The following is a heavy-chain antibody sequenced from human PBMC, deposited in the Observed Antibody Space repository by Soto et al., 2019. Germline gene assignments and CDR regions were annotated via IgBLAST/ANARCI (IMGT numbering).Heavy chain of an antibody. D-gene: IGHD3-10*02. V-gene: IGHV2-5*02. CDR1: GFSLSTNGVG. J-gene: IGHJ4*02. CDR2: IYWDDDK. Sequence: QITLKESGPTLVKPTQTLTLTCTLSGFSLSTNGVGVGWIRQPPGKALEWLALIYWDDDKRYSPSLKSRLTITEDTSKNRVVLTMTNMDPVDTATYYCAHSPRITMYDYWGQGTLVTVSS. CDR3: AHSPRITMYDY.